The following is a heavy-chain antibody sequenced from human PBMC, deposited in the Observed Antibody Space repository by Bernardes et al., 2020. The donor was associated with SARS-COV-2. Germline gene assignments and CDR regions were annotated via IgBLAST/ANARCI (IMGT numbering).Heavy chain of an antibody. CDR2: IDGAGSEK. Sequence: GGSLRLSCEVSGFTFSNYWMHWVRQVPGKGLVWVSRIDGAGSEKIYADSVKGRFTISKDNAKNTLYLQMNSLRGEDTGVYFCARKAGHNNDMDVWGQGTTVTVSS. V-gene: IGHV3-74*01. J-gene: IGHJ6*02. CDR1: GFTFSNYW. CDR3: ARKAGHNNDMDV. D-gene: IGHD1-1*01.